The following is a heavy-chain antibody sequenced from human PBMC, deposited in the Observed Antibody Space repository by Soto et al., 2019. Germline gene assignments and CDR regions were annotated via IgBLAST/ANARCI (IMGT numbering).Heavy chain of an antibody. CDR3: ARYQEAAAFND. D-gene: IGHD6-25*01. CDR2: MTPSGYI. Sequence: QVQLVQSGAEVRKPGASVKVSCKASGFPFTSLDINWVRQAPGQGLEWVGYMTPSGYIGFAQKFRGSVSMTRDASTSTGSMELSSLRSDDTAVYYCARYQEAAAFNDWGQGTLVTVSS. CDR1: GFPFTSLD. V-gene: IGHV1-8*01. J-gene: IGHJ4*02.